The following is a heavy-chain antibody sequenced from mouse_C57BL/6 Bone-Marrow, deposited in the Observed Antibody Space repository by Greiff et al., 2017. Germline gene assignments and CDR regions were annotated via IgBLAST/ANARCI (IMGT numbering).Heavy chain of an antibody. CDR3: ARSRWLPAWFAY. D-gene: IGHD2-2*01. J-gene: IGHJ3*01. CDR1: GYAFSSSW. CDR2: IYPGDGDT. V-gene: IGHV1-82*01. Sequence: VQLQQSGPELVKPGASVKISCKASGYAFSSSWMNWVKQRPGKGLEWIGRIYPGDGDTNYNGKFKGKATLTADKSSSTAYMQLSSLTSEDSAVYFCARSRWLPAWFAYWGQGTLVTVSA.